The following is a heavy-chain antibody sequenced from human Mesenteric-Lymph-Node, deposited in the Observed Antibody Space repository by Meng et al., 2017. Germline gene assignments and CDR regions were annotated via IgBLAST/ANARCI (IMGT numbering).Heavy chain of an antibody. V-gene: IGHV3-48*03. CDR2: ISDSGRDK. CDR3: ARMTKAYGAFDI. J-gene: IGHJ3*02. CDR1: GFTFGAYE. Sequence: GESLKISCAASGFTFGAYEMNWVRQAPGKGLEWVTYISDSGRDKFYADSVEGRFTVSRDNAKNSLSLYMDSLRPEDRAVYYCARMTKAYGAFDIWGQGTMVTVSS. D-gene: IGHD2-8*01.